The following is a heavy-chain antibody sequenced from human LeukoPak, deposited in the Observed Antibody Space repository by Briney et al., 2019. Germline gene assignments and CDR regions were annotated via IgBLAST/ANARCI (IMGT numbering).Heavy chain of an antibody. D-gene: IGHD2-2*01. CDR2: ISYDGSNK. CDR1: GFTFSSYA. V-gene: IGHV3-30*04. CDR3: ARDPMVPYCSSTSCQKRYYYGMDV. J-gene: IGHJ6*02. Sequence: GGSLRLSCAASGFTFSSYAMHWVRQAPGKGLEWVAVISYDGSNKYYADSVKGRFTISRDNSKNTLYLQMNSLRAEDTAVYYCARDPMVPYCSSTSCQKRYYYGMDVWGQGTTVTVSS.